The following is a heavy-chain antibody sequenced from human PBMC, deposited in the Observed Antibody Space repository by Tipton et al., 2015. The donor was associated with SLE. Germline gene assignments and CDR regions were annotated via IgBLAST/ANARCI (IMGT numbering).Heavy chain of an antibody. V-gene: IGHV3-23*01. D-gene: IGHD6-25*01. CDR2: VSGRGGGT. CDR1: GFTFSTYG. CDR3: AKSSGSPVY. J-gene: IGHJ4*02. Sequence: SLRLSCAASGFTFSTYGMSWVRQAPGKGLEWVSAVSGRGGGTHYADSVKGRFTISKDNSKNTLYLQMNSPRAEDTAVYYCAKSSGSPVYWGQGTVVTVSS.